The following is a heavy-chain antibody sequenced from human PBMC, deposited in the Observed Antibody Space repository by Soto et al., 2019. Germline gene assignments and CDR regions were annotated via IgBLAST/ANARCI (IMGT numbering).Heavy chain of an antibody. V-gene: IGHV4-34*01. CDR3: ARGSKGYCSGGSCYPTRYYYYYMDV. CDR2: IYHSGST. J-gene: IGHJ6*03. CDR1: GGSFSSYY. D-gene: IGHD2-15*01. Sequence: SETLSLTCAVFGGSFSSYYWSWIRQPPGKGLEWIGEIYHSGSTNYNPSLKSRVTISVDTSKNQISLKLSSVTAADTAVYYCARGSKGYCSGGSCYPTRYYYYYMDVWGKGTTVTVSS.